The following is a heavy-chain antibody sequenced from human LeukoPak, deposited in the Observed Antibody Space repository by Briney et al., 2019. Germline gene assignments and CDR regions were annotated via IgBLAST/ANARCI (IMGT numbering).Heavy chain of an antibody. V-gene: IGHV5-51*01. D-gene: IGHD3-10*01. CDR3: ARHTGRPQAGWFDP. Sequence: RGESLQISCKGSGFSFTSYWIGWVRQMPGRGLEYMGIIFVGGSEVRYSPAFQGLVTISADKSINTAYLQWTSLKASDTAMYYCARHTGRPQAGWFDPWGQGTLVTVSS. CDR2: IFVGGSEV. CDR1: GFSFTSYW. J-gene: IGHJ5*02.